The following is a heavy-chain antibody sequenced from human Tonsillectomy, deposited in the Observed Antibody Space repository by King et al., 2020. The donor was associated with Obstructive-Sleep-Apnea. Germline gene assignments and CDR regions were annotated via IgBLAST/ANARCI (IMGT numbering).Heavy chain of an antibody. D-gene: IGHD2-21*01. V-gene: IGHV4-39*07. J-gene: IGHJ4*02. CDR3: TRGPSLGEENDY. CDR1: GDSISTSYY. Sequence: QLQESGPGLVKPSETLSLTCTVSGDSISTSYYWTWIRQPPVKGLEWIGSIYYSGSTYYNPSLKSRVTISVDTSKNQFSLNLNSVTAADTAVYYCTRGPSLGEENDYWGQGTLVTVSS. CDR2: IYYSGST.